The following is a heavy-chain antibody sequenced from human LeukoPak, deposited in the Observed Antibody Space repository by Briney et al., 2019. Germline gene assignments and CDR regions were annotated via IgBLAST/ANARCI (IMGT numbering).Heavy chain of an antibody. CDR2: LYADGET. J-gene: IGHJ4*02. D-gene: IGHD3-10*01. CDR3: AKDRPWFGEYLGDY. CDR1: GFTVSNNY. Sequence: GGSLRLSCAASGFTVSNNYMSWVRQAPGKGLEWVSMLYADGETHYADSARGRFTISRDNSKNTLYLQMNSLRAEDTAVYYCAKDRPWFGEYLGDYWGQGTLVTVSS. V-gene: IGHV3-53*01.